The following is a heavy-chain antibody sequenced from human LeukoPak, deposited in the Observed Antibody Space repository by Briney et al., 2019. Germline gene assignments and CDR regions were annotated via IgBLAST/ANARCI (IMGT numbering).Heavy chain of an antibody. CDR3: AKVKRSNLLLWFGELLYDY. CDR2: ISGSGGST. V-gene: IGHV3-23*01. Sequence: SGXXFXSYAMSWVRQAPGKGLEWVSAISGSGGSTYYADSVKGRFTISRDNSKNTLYLQMNSLRAEDTAVYYCAKVKRSNLLLWFGELLYDYWGQGTLVTVSS. CDR1: GXXFXSYA. J-gene: IGHJ4*02. D-gene: IGHD3-10*01.